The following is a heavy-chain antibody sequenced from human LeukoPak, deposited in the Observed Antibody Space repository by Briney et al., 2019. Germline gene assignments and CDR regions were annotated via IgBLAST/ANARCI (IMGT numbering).Heavy chain of an antibody. D-gene: IGHD5-24*01. V-gene: IGHV3-74*01. CDR3: ARRAPTRYFDY. CDR1: GFTFSSYW. CDR2: INNGGSTT. Sequence: PGGSLRLSCAASGFTFSSYWMHWVRQAPGKGLVWVSAINNGGSTTAYADSVKGRFTISRDNAKNTLYLQMNSLRAEDTAVYYCARRAPTRYFDYWGQGTLVTVPS. J-gene: IGHJ4*02.